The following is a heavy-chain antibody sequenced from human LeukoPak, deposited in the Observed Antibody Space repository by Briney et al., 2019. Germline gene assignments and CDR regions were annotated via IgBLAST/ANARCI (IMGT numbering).Heavy chain of an antibody. Sequence: PGGSLRLSCAASGFTISGFAMTWVRQAPGKGLEWVSSIGSDYKTHYSESVKGRFIISRDNSKNTLYLQMNSLRAEDTAVYYCAHYDSSGYAFDIWGQGTMVTVSS. V-gene: IGHV3-23*01. CDR1: GFTISGFA. D-gene: IGHD3-22*01. CDR3: AHYDSSGYAFDI. CDR2: IGSDYKT. J-gene: IGHJ3*02.